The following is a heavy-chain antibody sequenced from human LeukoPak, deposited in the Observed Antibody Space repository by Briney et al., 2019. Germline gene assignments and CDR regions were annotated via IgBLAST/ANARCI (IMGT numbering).Heavy chain of an antibody. CDR2: INWNGGST. D-gene: IGHD1-1*01. CDR1: GFTFSSYG. J-gene: IGHJ4*02. CDR3: ARRLGTHLYYFDY. Sequence: GGSLRLSCAAAGFTFSSYGMGWVRQAPGKGLEWVSGINWNGGSTGYADSVKGRFTISRDNAKNSLYLQMNSLRAEDTALYHCARRLGTHLYYFDYWGQGTLVTVSS. V-gene: IGHV3-20*01.